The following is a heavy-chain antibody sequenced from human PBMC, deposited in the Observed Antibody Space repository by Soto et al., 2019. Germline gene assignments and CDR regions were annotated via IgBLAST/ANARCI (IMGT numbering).Heavy chain of an antibody. J-gene: IGHJ6*02. CDR1: EFTFDKYY. V-gene: IGHV3-7*01. D-gene: IGHD1-20*01. Sequence: GGSLRLSCAASEFTFDKYYMTWVRQSPGKGPEWVANIKPDGSEQYHVDSVKGRSTISRDNANNSLYLQMNSLRAEDTAVYFCARGNWNYYYGFDVWGQGTTVTVSS. CDR2: IKPDGSEQ. CDR3: ARGNWNYYYGFDV.